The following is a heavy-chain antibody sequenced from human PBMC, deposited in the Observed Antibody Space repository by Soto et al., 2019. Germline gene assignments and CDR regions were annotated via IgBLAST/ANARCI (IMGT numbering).Heavy chain of an antibody. J-gene: IGHJ4*02. CDR1: GGSISSSSYY. V-gene: IGHV4-39*07. D-gene: IGHD3-22*01. CDR3: AKGGGTYWSDTSAYSAFDY. CDR2: IYYSGST. Sequence: PSETLSLTCTVSGGSISSSSYYWGWIRQPPGKGLEWIGSIYYSGSTYYNPSLKSRVTISVDTSKNQFSLKLSSVTAEDTAVYYCAKGGGTYWSDTSAYSAFDYWAQGTLVTVSS.